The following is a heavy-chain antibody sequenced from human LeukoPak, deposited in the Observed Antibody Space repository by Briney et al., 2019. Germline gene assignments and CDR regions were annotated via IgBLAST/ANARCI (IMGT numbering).Heavy chain of an antibody. CDR3: ARVGVRYYFDY. J-gene: IGHJ4*02. CDR2: IYYSGST. Sequence: PSETLSLTCTVSGSSISGYYWHWIRQPPGKGLEWIGYIYYSGSTNYNPSLKSRVTISVDTSKNQFSLKLSSVTAADTAVYYCARVGVRYYFDYWGQGTLVTVSS. CDR1: GSSISGYY. D-gene: IGHD4-23*01. V-gene: IGHV4-59*01.